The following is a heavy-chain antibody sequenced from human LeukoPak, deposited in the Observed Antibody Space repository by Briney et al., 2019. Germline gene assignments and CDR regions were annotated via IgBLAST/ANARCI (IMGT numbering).Heavy chain of an antibody. D-gene: IGHD5-18*01. V-gene: IGHV3-30*18. CDR1: GFTFSSYG. Sequence: GGSLRLSCAASGFTFSSYGMHWVRQAPGKGLEWVAGISYDGRNKEYVDSVKGRFTISRDNSKNTLYLQMNSLRAEDTAVYNCAKDRGYSHGFDYWGQGTLVTVSS. CDR3: AKDRGYSHGFDY. CDR2: ISYDGRNK. J-gene: IGHJ4*02.